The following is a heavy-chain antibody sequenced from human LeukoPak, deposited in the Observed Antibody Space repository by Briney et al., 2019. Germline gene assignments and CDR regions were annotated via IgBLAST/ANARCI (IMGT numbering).Heavy chain of an antibody. D-gene: IGHD5-18*01. V-gene: IGHV3-30*18. CDR1: GFTFSSYG. Sequence: GGSLRLSCAASGFTFSSYGMHWVRQAPGKGLEWVAGISYDGRNKEYVDSVKGRFTISRDNSKNTLYLQMNSLRAEDTAVYNCAKDRGYSHGFDYWGQGTLVTVSS. CDR3: AKDRGYSHGFDY. CDR2: ISYDGRNK. J-gene: IGHJ4*02.